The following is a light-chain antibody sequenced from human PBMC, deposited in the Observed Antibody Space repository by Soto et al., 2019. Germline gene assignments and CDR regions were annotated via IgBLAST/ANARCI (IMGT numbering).Light chain of an antibody. J-gene: IGKJ1*01. CDR2: AAS. V-gene: IGKV1-6*01. CDR3: LLDYSYFWA. Sequence: AIQMTQSPSSLSASVGDRVTITCRASQGIRNDLGWYQQEPGKAPKLLIYAASSLESGVPSRFSGSGSGTDFTLTISSLQPEDFATYYCLLDYSYFWAFGQGTKVEVK. CDR1: QGIRND.